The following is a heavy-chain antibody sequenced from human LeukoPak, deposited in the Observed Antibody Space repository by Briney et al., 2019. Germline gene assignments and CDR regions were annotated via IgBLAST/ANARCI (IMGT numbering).Heavy chain of an antibody. J-gene: IGHJ3*02. CDR1: GGSISIYY. Sequence: PSETLSLTCTVPGGSISIYYWTWTRHPAGKGLEYIGRIYTSGSPSYNPPLKRRAPLSVDTSKNQFSLKLSSVTAADTAVYYCARNRYSSSWYGAFDIWGQGTMVTVSS. CDR2: IYTSGSP. D-gene: IGHD6-13*01. V-gene: IGHV4-4*07. CDR3: ARNRYSSSWYGAFDI.